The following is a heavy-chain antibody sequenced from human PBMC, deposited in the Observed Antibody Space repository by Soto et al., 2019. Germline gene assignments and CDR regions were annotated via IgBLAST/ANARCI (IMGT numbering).Heavy chain of an antibody. D-gene: IGHD2-8*01. V-gene: IGHV4-34*01. CDR2: INHSGST. J-gene: IGHJ5*02. CDR1: GGSFSGYY. Sequence: SETLSLTCAVYGGSFSGYYWSWIRQPPGKGLECIGEINHSGSTNYNPSLKSRVTISVDTSKNQFSLKLSSVTAADTAVYYCARVGKMMYDRSPLSRRSSNSFDPWGQGTLVTVSS. CDR3: ARVGKMMYDRSPLSRRSSNSFDP.